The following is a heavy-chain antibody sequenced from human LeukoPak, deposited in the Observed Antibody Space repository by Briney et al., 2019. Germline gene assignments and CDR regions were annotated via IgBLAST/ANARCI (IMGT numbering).Heavy chain of an antibody. J-gene: IGHJ5*02. CDR2: IYYSGST. CDR1: GGSISSGGYY. Sequence: SETLSLTCTVSGGSISSGGYYWSWIRQPPGKGLEWIGYIYYSGSTNYNPSLKSRVTISVDTSKNQFSLKLSSVTAADTAVYYCARTRLRFLEWLSFWFDPWGQGTLVTVSS. CDR3: ARTRLRFLEWLSFWFDP. V-gene: IGHV4-61*08. D-gene: IGHD3-3*01.